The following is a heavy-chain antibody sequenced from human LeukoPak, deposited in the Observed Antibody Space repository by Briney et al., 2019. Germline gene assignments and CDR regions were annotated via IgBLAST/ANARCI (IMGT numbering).Heavy chain of an antibody. V-gene: IGHV3-23*01. Sequence: GGSLRLSCAASGFSFSTYAMNWVHQAPGQGLEWVSVVIGNNARTDYADSVKGRFTISKDSSKNTLYLQMNSLRAEDTAVYYCAKDRTPDGYYNFDYWGQGTLVIVSS. J-gene: IGHJ4*02. CDR3: AKDRTPDGYYNFDY. D-gene: IGHD5-18*01. CDR2: VIGNNART. CDR1: GFSFSTYA.